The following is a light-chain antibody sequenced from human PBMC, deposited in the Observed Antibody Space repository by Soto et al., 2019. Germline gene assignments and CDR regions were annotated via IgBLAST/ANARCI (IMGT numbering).Light chain of an antibody. J-gene: IGKJ1*01. CDR3: QQYGISGT. CDR1: QSVSNNY. V-gene: IGKV3-20*01. Sequence: EIVFTESPGSLALSPGERASLSCRASQSVSNNYLAWYQQKPGQAPRLLIYGASNRATGIPDRFSGSGSGTDFTLTISRLEPEDFAVYYCQQYGISGTFGQGTKVDIK. CDR2: GAS.